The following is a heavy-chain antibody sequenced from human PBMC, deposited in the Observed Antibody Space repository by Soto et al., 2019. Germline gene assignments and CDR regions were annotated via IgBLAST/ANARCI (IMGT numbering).Heavy chain of an antibody. CDR1: GFTFSSYS. J-gene: IGHJ6*02. CDR3: ARQVLVGMDV. Sequence: PGGSLRLSCAASGFTFSSYSMNWVRQAPGKGLEWVSYISSSSSTMYNADSVKGRFTISRDNAKNSLYLQMNSLRGEDTAVYYCARQVLVGMDVWGQGTTVTVSS. CDR2: ISSSSSTM. D-gene: IGHD2-2*01. V-gene: IGHV3-48*01.